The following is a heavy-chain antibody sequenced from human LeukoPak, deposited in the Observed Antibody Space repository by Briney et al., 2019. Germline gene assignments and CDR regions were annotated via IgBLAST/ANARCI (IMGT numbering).Heavy chain of an antibody. Sequence: GGSLRLCCAASGFTFSSYAMHWVRQAPGKGLAWVAVISYDGSNKYYADSVKGRFTISRDNSKNTLYLQMNSLRAEDTAVYYCARDPRQGGSSGYLLYWGQGTLVTVSS. D-gene: IGHD3-22*01. CDR1: GFTFSSYA. V-gene: IGHV3-30-3*01. CDR2: ISYDGSNK. CDR3: ARDPRQGGSSGYLLY. J-gene: IGHJ4*02.